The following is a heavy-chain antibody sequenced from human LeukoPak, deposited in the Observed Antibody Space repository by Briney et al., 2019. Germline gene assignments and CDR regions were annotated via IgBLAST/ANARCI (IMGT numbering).Heavy chain of an antibody. J-gene: IGHJ4*02. Sequence: PGGSLRLSCAASGFTLSSYWMSWVRQAPGKGLEWVANIKQDGSEKYYVDSVKGRFTISRDNAKNSQYLQMNSLRAEDTAVYYCARLAQIQLWLGDYDYWGQGTLVTVSS. V-gene: IGHV3-7*01. CDR2: IKQDGSEK. CDR1: GFTLSSYW. CDR3: ARLAQIQLWLGDYDY. D-gene: IGHD5-18*01.